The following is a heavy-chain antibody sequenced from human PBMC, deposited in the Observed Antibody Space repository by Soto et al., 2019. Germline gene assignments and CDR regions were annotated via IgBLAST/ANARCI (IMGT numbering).Heavy chain of an antibody. CDR1: GYTFTSYA. J-gene: IGHJ4*02. V-gene: IGHV1-3*01. Sequence: QVQLVQSGAEVKKPGASVKVSCKASGYTFTSYAMHWVRQAPGQRLEWMGWINAGNGNTKYSQKFQGRVTITRDTSGSTAYMEMSSLRSEDTDVYYFAKQIEVAGLPDYWGQGTLVTVSS. CDR3: AKQIEVAGLPDY. CDR2: INAGNGNT. D-gene: IGHD6-19*01.